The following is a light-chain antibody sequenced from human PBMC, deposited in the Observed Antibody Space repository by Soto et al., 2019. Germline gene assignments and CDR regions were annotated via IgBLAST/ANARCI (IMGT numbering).Light chain of an antibody. CDR3: EQYGSSPRT. V-gene: IGKV3-20*01. CDR2: GVS. J-gene: IGKJ1*01. Sequence: EIVFTQSPGTLSLSPGERATLSCRASQSVSSIYFAWYQQKRGQAPRLLIYGVSSRATGIPDRFSGSGSGTDFTLTISRLEPEDSAVYYCEQYGSSPRTFGQGTKVDI. CDR1: QSVSSIY.